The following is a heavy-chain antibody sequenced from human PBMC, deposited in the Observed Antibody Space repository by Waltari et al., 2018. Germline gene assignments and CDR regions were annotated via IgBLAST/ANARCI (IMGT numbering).Heavy chain of an antibody. D-gene: IGHD5-18*01. CDR3: ARDRNTQLWSHNYYGMDV. J-gene: IGHJ6*02. V-gene: IGHV3-74*01. Sequence: EVQVVESGGGLIEPGGSLRLSCVVYGFPLRTYWMHWVRQAPGKGLVWVSRIKNDGSNTNYADSVKGRFTISRDNAKNTLYLQMDSLRAEDTAVYYCARDRNTQLWSHNYYGMDVWGQGTTVTVSS. CDR1: GFPLRTYW. CDR2: IKNDGSNT.